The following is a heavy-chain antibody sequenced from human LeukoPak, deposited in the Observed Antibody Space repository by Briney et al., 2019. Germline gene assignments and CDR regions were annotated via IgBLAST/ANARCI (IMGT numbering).Heavy chain of an antibody. CDR1: GFTFSSYG. CDR2: ISYDGSNK. CDR3: ARGIAVAGTSWFDP. Sequence: GRSLRLSCAASGFTFSSYGMHWVRQAPGKGLEWVAVISYDGSNKYYADSVKGRFTISRDNSKNTLYLQMNSLRAEDTAVYYCARGIAVAGTSWFDPWGQGTLVTVSS. V-gene: IGHV3-30*03. J-gene: IGHJ5*02. D-gene: IGHD6-19*01.